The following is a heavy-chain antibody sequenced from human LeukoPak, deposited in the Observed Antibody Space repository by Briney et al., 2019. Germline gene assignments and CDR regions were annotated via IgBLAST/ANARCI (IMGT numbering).Heavy chain of an antibody. Sequence: GGSLRLSCAASGFFVSNKYMSWVRQAPGKGLEWVSVIYSGGSTYYADPVRGRFTISRDNYKNLLYLQMNNLRAEDTAVYYCARDVYGYNDYYYYYYMDVWGKGTTVTISS. CDR2: IYSGGST. J-gene: IGHJ6*03. D-gene: IGHD5-24*01. CDR3: ARDVYGYNDYYYYYYMDV. V-gene: IGHV3-66*01. CDR1: GFFVSNKY.